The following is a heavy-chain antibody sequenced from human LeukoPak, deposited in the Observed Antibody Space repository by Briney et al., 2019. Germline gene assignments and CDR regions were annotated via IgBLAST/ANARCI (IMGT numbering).Heavy chain of an antibody. Sequence: ASVKVSCKASGYTFTGYYMHWVRPAPGQGLEWMGWINPNSGGTNYAQEFQGRVTMTRDTSITTAYTELSRLSSDDTAVYYCARHPGKVTNDWYFDLWGRGTLVTVSS. CDR2: INPNSGGT. V-gene: IGHV1-2*02. J-gene: IGHJ2*01. CDR1: GYTFTGYY. CDR3: ARHPGKVTNDWYFDL. D-gene: IGHD4-23*01.